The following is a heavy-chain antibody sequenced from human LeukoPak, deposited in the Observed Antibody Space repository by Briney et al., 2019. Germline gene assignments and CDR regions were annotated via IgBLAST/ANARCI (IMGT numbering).Heavy chain of an antibody. V-gene: IGHV3-23*01. CDR3: AKSHYGDYEYFDY. Sequence: GGSLRLSFAASGFTFSIYAMSWVRQAPGKGLQCVSAISGSGGSTYYADSVKGRFTISRDNSKNTLYLQMNSLRAEDTAVYYCAKSHYGDYEYFDYWGQGTLVTVSS. J-gene: IGHJ4*02. D-gene: IGHD4-17*01. CDR2: ISGSGGST. CDR1: GFTFSIYA.